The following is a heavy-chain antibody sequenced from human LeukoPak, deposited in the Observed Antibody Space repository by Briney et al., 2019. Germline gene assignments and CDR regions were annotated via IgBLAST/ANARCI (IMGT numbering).Heavy chain of an antibody. CDR3: ASVQWLVIPDY. CDR2: ISSSSSYI. V-gene: IGHV3-21*01. J-gene: IGHJ4*02. D-gene: IGHD6-19*01. Sequence: GGSLRLSCAASGFTFSSYSMNWVHQAPGKGLEWVSSISSSSSYIYYADSVKGRFTISRDNAKNSLYLQMNSLRAEDTAVYYCASVQWLVIPDYWGQGTLVTVSS. CDR1: GFTFSSYS.